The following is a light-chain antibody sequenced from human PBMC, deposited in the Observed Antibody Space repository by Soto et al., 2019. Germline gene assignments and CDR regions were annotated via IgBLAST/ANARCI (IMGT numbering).Light chain of an antibody. Sequence: QAVVTQEPSLTVSPGGTVTLTCAPSTGAVTSGYYPNWIQQKPGKTPRPLISNTDSKHSWTPTRFSGSLLGGRAALTLSGVQPEDEADYYCLLYVAGTQVFGTGTKVTVL. CDR2: NTD. CDR3: LLYVAGTQV. CDR1: TGAVTSGYY. V-gene: IGLV7-43*01. J-gene: IGLJ1*01.